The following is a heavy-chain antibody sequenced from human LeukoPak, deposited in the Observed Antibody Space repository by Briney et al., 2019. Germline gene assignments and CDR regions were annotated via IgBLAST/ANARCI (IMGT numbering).Heavy chain of an antibody. V-gene: IGHV3-23*01. Sequence: GGSLRLSCAASGFTFSSYAMSWVRQAPGKGLEWVSAISGSGGSTYYADSVKGRFTISRDNSKNTLYLQMNSLGAEDTAVYYCAKWGDYDILTGYYVSDFWGQGALVTVSS. CDR2: ISGSGGST. CDR3: AKWGDYDILTGYYVSDF. CDR1: GFTFSSYA. J-gene: IGHJ4*02. D-gene: IGHD3-9*01.